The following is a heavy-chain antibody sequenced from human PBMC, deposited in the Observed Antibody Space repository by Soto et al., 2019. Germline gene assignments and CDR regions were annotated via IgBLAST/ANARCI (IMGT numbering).Heavy chain of an antibody. V-gene: IGHV3-9*01. CDR3: TKAATPHDYDDYGDYYDYMDV. J-gene: IGHJ6*03. CDR1: GFNFDDYA. Sequence: EVQLVESGGGLVQPGRSLRLSCAASGFNFDDYAMHWGRQAPGKGLEWVSGISWNSGSIGYADSVKGRFTIYRDSAKNSLYLQMNSLRAEDTALYYCTKAATPHDYDDYGDYYDYMDVWGKGPTVTVSS. CDR2: ISWNSGSI. D-gene: IGHD4-17*01.